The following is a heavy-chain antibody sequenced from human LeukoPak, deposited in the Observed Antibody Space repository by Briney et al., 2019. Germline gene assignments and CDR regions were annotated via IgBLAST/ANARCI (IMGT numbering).Heavy chain of an antibody. CDR2: ISYDGSNK. D-gene: IGHD3-10*01. J-gene: IGHJ6*03. CDR3: ARDSYYYGSGSYYNRRSSGSNYYYYYMDV. CDR1: GLTFSSYA. Sequence: PGRSLRLSCAASGLTFSSYAMHWVRQAPGKGLEWVAVISYDGSNKYYADSVKGRFTISRDNSKNTLYLQMNSLRAEDTAVYYCARDSYYYGSGSYYNRRSSGSNYYYYYMDVWGKGTTVTVSS. V-gene: IGHV3-30*04.